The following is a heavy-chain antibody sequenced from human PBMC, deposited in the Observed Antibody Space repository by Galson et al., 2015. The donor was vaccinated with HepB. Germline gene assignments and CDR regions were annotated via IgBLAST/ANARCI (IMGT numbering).Heavy chain of an antibody. CDR1: GFNFADYG. CDR2: IRSNSYGGTT. Sequence: LRLSCATSGFNFADYGINWIRQAPGKGLEWVGFIRSNSYGGTTEYAAPVKDRFVISRDDSKNIAYLQMNSLTTDDIAVYYCTRDHCREGSCFFDFCGQGTLVNVSS. CDR3: TRDHCREGSCFFDF. V-gene: IGHV3-49*03. J-gene: IGHJ4*02. D-gene: IGHD2-15*01.